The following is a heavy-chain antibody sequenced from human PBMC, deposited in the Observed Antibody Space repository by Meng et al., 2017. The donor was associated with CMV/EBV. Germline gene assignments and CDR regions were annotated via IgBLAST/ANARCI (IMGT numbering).Heavy chain of an antibody. J-gene: IGHJ5*02. CDR3: APGWFDP. CDR2: ISYDGSNK. Sequence: GRVVGSGGGVGQPVRSLSLSCAASGFTFSSYAMHWVRQAPGKGLEWVAVISYDGSNKYYADSVKGRFTISRDNSKNTLYLQMNSLRAEDTAVYYCAPGWFDPWGQGTLVTVSS. V-gene: IGHV3-30-3*01. CDR1: GFTFSSYA.